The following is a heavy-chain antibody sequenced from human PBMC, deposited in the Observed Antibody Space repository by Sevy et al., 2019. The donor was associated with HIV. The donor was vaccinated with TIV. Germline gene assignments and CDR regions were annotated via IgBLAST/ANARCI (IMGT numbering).Heavy chain of an antibody. V-gene: IGHV4-59*13. CDR3: ARRRADRGYSDGDDAFDI. CDR1: GGSISSYY. J-gene: IGHJ3*02. CDR2: IYYSGST. D-gene: IGHD5-18*01. Sequence: SETLSLTCTVSGGSISSYYWSWIRQPPGKGLEWIGYIYYSGSTNYNPSPKSRVTISVDTSKNQFSLKLSSVTAADTAVYYCARRRADRGYSDGDDAFDIWGQGTMVTVSS.